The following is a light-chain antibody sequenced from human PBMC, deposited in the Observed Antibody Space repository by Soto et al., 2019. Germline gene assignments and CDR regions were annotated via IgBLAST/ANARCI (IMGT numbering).Light chain of an antibody. V-gene: IGKV3-20*01. CDR3: QQYGSSPLT. CDR2: AAS. CDR1: QSVNSNS. J-gene: IGKJ4*01. Sequence: EIVLTQSPGTLSLSPGERATLSCRASQSVNSNSLAWYQQKPGQAPRLLFYAASNRGSGVPDRFSASGSGTDFTLTIIRLEREDFAVYHCQQYGSSPLTFGGGTKVDIK.